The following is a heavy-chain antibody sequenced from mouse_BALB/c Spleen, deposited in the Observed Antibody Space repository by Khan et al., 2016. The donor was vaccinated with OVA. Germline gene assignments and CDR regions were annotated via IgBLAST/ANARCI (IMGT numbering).Heavy chain of an antibody. CDR3: ASTQER. CDR2: INPCSGYT. V-gene: IGHV1-4*01. CDR1: GYTFTSYT. Sequence: QVQLKESGPELARPGASVKMSCKASGYTFTSYTMHWVKQRPGQGMEWIGYINPCSGYTKYNQKFKDKTTLTADKSSSTAYMQLSSLTDEDSAVYYCASTQERWGQGTTLTVSS. J-gene: IGHJ2*01.